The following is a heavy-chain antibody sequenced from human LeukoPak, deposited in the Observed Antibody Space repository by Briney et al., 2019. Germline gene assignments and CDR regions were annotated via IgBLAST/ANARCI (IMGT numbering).Heavy chain of an antibody. CDR3: ARDGRYFDWLLSLNWFDP. CDR1: GYTFTGYY. J-gene: IGHJ5*02. Sequence: GASVKVSCKASGYTFTGYYMHWVRQAPGQGLEWMGWINPNSGGTNYAQKFQGRVTMTRDTSISTAYMELSRLRSDDTAVYYCARDGRYFDWLLSLNWFDPWGQGTLVTVSS. CDR2: INPNSGGT. V-gene: IGHV1-2*02. D-gene: IGHD3-9*01.